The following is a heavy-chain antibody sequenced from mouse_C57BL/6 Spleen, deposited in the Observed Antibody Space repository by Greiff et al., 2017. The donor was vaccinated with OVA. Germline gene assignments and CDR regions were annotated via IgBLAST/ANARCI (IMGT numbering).Heavy chain of an antibody. J-gene: IGHJ4*01. CDR1: GFSLTSYG. CDR2: IWSDGST. CDR3: ARHPRLPYAMDY. D-gene: IGHD2-2*01. Sequence: VKVVESGPGLVAPSQSLSITCTVSGFSLTSYGVHWVRQPPGKGLEWLVVIWSDGSTTYNSALKSRLSISKDNSKSQVFLKMNSLQTDDTAMYYCARHPRLPYAMDYWGQGTSVTVSS. V-gene: IGHV2-6-1*01.